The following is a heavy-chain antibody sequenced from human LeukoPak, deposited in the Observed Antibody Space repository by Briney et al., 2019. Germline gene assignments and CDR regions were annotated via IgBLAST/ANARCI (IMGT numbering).Heavy chain of an antibody. CDR3: ARDYYDSRGEAFDI. J-gene: IGHJ3*02. CDR2: IFYVGST. Sequence: SETLSLTCTVSGDSIGSHYWSWIRQPPGKGLEWIGYIFYVGSTNYNPPLKSRVTISVDTSKNQFSLKLNSVTAADTAVCYCARDYYDSRGEAFDIWGQGTMVTVSS. V-gene: IGHV4-59*11. CDR1: GDSIGSHY. D-gene: IGHD3-9*01.